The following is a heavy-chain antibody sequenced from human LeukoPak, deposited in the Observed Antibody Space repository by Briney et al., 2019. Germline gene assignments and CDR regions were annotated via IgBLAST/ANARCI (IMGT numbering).Heavy chain of an antibody. Sequence: SETLSLTCTVSGYSISSSYYWSWIRQPPGKGLEWIGYIYYSGSTNYNPSLKSRVTISVDTSKNQFSLKLSSVTAADTAVYYCARDAGREIFDYWGQGTLVTVSS. V-gene: IGHV4-61*01. CDR3: ARDAGREIFDY. D-gene: IGHD3-10*01. J-gene: IGHJ4*02. CDR1: GYSISSSYY. CDR2: IYYSGST.